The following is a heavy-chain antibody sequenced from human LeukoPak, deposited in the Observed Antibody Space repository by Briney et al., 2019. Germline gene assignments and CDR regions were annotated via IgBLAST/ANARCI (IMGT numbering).Heavy chain of an antibody. CDR2: IYSGGST. CDR3: ARDGSGSYYDY. V-gene: IGHV3-66*01. J-gene: IGHJ4*02. D-gene: IGHD1-26*01. CDR1: GFTVSSNY. Sequence: PGGSLRLSCAASGFTVSSNYMSWVRQAPGKGLEWVSVIYSGGSTYYADSVKGRFTISRGNSKNTLYLQMNSLRAEDTAVYYCARDGSGSYYDYWGQGTLVPVSS.